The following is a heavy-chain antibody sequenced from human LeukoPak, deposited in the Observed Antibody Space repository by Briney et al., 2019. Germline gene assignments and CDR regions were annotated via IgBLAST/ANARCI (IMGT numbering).Heavy chain of an antibody. CDR3: AELGITMIGGV. V-gene: IGHV3-21*01. D-gene: IGHD3-10*02. Sequence: PGGSLRLSCAASGFTFSRYTMNWVRQAPGKGLEWVSSISTSSLYIYYADSVKGRFTISRDNAKNSLYLQMNSLRAEDTAVYYCAELGITMIGGVWGKGTTVTISS. CDR2: ISTSSLYI. CDR1: GFTFSRYT. J-gene: IGHJ6*04.